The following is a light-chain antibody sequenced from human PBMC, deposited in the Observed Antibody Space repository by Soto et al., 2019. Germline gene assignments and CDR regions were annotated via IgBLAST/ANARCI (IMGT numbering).Light chain of an antibody. CDR3: CSYAGGNTLYI. J-gene: IGLJ1*01. V-gene: IGLV2-11*01. Sequence: QSALTQPRSVSGSPGQSVTISCTGSSSDVGAYNYVSWYQQRPGKAPKLIIYDVIKRPSGVPDRFSGSKSGNTASLSISGLQAEDEADYYCCSYAGGNTLYIFGTGTKLTVL. CDR2: DVI. CDR1: SSDVGAYNY.